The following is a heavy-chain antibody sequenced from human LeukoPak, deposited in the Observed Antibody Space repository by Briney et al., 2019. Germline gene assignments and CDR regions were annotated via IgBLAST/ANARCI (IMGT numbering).Heavy chain of an antibody. J-gene: IGHJ4*02. CDR3: ARAAAYYYGSGSYYFDY. Sequence: SETLSLTCTVSGGSISSGDYYWSWLRQPPGKGLEWIGYIYYSGSTYYNPSLKSRVTISVDTSKNQFSLKLSSVTAADTAVYYCARAAAYYYGSGSYYFDYWGQGTLVTVSS. CDR2: IYYSGST. CDR1: GGSISSGDYY. V-gene: IGHV4-30-4*01. D-gene: IGHD3-10*01.